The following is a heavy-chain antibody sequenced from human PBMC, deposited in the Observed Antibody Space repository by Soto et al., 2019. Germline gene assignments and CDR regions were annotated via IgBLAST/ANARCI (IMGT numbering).Heavy chain of an antibody. CDR3: LRKDSSGWYAGH. J-gene: IGHJ4*02. D-gene: IGHD6-19*01. CDR1: GYTFSSHG. CDR2: IWYDGSKK. V-gene: IGHV3-33*01. Sequence: GGSRRLSCTASGYTFSSHGIHWVRQAPGKGLEWVATIWYDGSKKTYADSVEGRFTIARDDSKNTVYLQMDSLRAEDTAMYYCLRKDSSGWYAGHWGQATLVTVS.